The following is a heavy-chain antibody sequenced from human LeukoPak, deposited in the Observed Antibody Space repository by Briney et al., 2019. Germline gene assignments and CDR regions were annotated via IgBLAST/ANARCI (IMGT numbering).Heavy chain of an antibody. CDR3: ATLERGYAVAVDY. D-gene: IGHD6-19*01. J-gene: IGHJ4*02. CDR1: GFTFTSYG. Sequence: GRSLRLSCAASGFTFTSYGMHWVRQAPGKGLEWVAVISYDGSNKYYADSVKGRFTISRDNSKNTLYLQMNSLRAEDTAVYYCATLERGYAVAVDYWGQETLVAVSS. CDR2: ISYDGSNK. V-gene: IGHV3-30*03.